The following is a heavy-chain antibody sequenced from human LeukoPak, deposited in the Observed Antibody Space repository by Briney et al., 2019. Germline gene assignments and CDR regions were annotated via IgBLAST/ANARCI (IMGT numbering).Heavy chain of an antibody. CDR1: GGSFSGYY. V-gene: IGHV4-34*01. Sequence: SETLSLTCAVYGGSFSGYYWSWIRQPPGKGLEWIGEINHSGSTKYNPSLKSRVIISVDTSKKQFSLRLNSVTAADTAVYYCTRDEFGVGGRDYMNYYYYYYMDVWGKGTTVTVSS. CDR2: INHSGST. D-gene: IGHD4-11*01. J-gene: IGHJ6*03. CDR3: TRDEFGVGGRDYMNYYYYYYMDV.